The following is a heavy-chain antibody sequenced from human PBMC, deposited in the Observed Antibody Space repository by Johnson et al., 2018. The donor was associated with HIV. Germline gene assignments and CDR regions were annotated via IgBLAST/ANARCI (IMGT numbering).Heavy chain of an antibody. CDR3: VGGEDGVDAFDI. CDR2: INWNGGST. Sequence: VQLVESGGGVVRPGGSLRLSCAASGFTFDDYGMSWVRQAPGKGLEWVSGINWNGGSTGYADSVEGRFTISRDNSKNTLYLQMNRLRAEDTVGYYCVGGEDGVDAFDIWGQGTMVTVSS. D-gene: IGHD3-16*01. V-gene: IGHV3-20*04. CDR1: GFTFDDYG. J-gene: IGHJ3*02.